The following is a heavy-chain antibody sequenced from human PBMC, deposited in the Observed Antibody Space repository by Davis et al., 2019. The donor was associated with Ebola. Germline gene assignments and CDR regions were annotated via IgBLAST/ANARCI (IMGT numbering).Heavy chain of an antibody. J-gene: IGHJ4*02. CDR2: IRTTSEGG. Sequence: GSLRLSCTASGFTFSSYPMNWVRQAPGKGLEWISNIRTTSEGGMTYADSVKGRFTISRDDVHDSLSLQMTSLRDEDTAVYYCVRDKDYGFDFWGQGTLVTVSS. V-gene: IGHV3-48*02. CDR3: VRDKDYGFDF. CDR1: GFTFSSYP. D-gene: IGHD4-17*01.